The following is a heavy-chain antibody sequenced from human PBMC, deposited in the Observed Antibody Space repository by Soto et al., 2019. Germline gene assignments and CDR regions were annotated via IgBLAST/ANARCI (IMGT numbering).Heavy chain of an antibody. Sequence: EVQLVESGGGLVKPGGSLRLSCAASGFTFSSYSMNWVRQAPGKGLEWVSSISSSSSYIYYADSVKGRFTISRDNAKNSLYLQMNILRAADTAVYYCARSAHWEYYFDYWGQGTLVTVSS. CDR2: ISSSSSYI. CDR3: ARSAHWEYYFDY. J-gene: IGHJ4*02. CDR1: GFTFSSYS. D-gene: IGHD1-26*01. V-gene: IGHV3-21*01.